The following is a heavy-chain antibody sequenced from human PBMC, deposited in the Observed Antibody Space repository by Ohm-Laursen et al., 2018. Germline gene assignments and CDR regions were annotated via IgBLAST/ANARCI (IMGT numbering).Heavy chain of an antibody. CDR1: GGTISSGGY. CDR2: IYHSGTT. CDR3: AKLKTNLDWYFDL. Sequence: SQTLSLTCTVSGGTISSGGYWSWIRQHPGKGLEWFGYIYHSGTTYYNPSLKSRVTISLDTSKNQLSLKVTSVTAADTAIYYCAKLKTNLDWYFDLWGRGTLVTVSS. V-gene: IGHV4-31*03. D-gene: IGHD1-14*01. J-gene: IGHJ2*01.